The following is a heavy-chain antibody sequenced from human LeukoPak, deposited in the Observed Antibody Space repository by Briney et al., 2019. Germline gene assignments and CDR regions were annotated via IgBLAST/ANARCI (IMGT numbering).Heavy chain of an antibody. CDR3: ARVDFYSNYGFLFDY. Sequence: SETLSLTCTVSGGSISSYYWSWIRQPPGKGLEWIGYIYYSGSTNYNPSLKSRVTISVDTSKNQFSLKLSSVTAADTAVYYCARVDFYSNYGFLFDYWGQGTLVTVSS. CDR1: GGSISSYY. V-gene: IGHV4-59*01. J-gene: IGHJ4*02. D-gene: IGHD4-11*01. CDR2: IYYSGST.